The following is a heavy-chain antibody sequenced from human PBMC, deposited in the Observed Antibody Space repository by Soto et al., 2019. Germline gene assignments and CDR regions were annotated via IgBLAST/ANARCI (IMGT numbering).Heavy chain of an antibody. D-gene: IGHD4-17*01. CDR3: ARVDYGGNSPSGWYFDL. Sequence: PGGSLRLSCAASGFTFSSYSMNWVRQAPGKGLEWVSYISSSSSTIYYADSVKGRFTISRDNAKNSLYLQMNSLRAEDTAVYYCARVDYGGNSPSGWYFDLWGRGTLVTVS. V-gene: IGHV3-48*01. CDR1: GFTFSSYS. CDR2: ISSSSSTI. J-gene: IGHJ2*01.